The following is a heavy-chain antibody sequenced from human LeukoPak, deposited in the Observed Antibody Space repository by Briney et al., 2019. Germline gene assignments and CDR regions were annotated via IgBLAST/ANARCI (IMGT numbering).Heavy chain of an antibody. V-gene: IGHV3-48*04. CDR3: ASSGGNSDFDY. Sequence: PGGSLRLSCAAPGFTFSSYSMNWVRQAPGKGLEWVSYISSSSSTIYYADSVKGRFTISRDNAKNSLYLQMNSLRAEDTAVYYCASSGGNSDFDYWGQGTLVTVSS. CDR1: GFTFSSYS. J-gene: IGHJ4*02. D-gene: IGHD4-23*01. CDR2: ISSSSSTI.